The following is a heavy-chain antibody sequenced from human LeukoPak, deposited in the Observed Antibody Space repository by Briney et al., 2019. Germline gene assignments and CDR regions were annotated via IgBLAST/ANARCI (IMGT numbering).Heavy chain of an antibody. CDR1: GYTFTSYD. J-gene: IGHJ3*02. CDR2: ISPYNDNT. D-gene: IGHD6-13*01. V-gene: IGHV1-18*01. CDR3: TRDHLAADGSDAFDI. Sequence: GASVKVSCKASGYTFTSYDINWVRQATGQGLEWMGWISPYNDNTKYAQKFQGRVTMTTDTSTTTAYMDLRSLRSDDTAVYYCTRDHLAADGSDAFDIWGQGTMVTVSS.